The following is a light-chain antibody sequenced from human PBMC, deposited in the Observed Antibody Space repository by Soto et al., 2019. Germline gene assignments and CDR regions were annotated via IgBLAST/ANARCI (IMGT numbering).Light chain of an antibody. V-gene: IGKV3-11*01. CDR3: QQSYSTPYT. CDR1: QSVGSF. J-gene: IGKJ2*01. Sequence: EIVLTQSPATLSLSPGERATLSCRASQSVGSFLAWYQQKPGQAPRLLIYDASKRATGIPARFSGSGSGTDFTLTISSLETEDFATYYCQQSYSTPYTFGQGTKLEIK. CDR2: DAS.